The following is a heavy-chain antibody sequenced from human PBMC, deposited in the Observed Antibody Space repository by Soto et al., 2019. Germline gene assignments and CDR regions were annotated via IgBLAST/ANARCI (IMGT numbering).Heavy chain of an antibody. CDR3: ARRGFMATILGGSFDF. V-gene: IGHV4-39*01. J-gene: IGHJ3*01. Sequence: PSETLSLTCTVSGGSISSSSYYWGWIRQPPGKGLEWIGSIYYSGSTYYNPSLKSRVTISVDTSKNQFSLKLSSVTAADTAVYYCARRGFMATILGGSFDFWGQGTMVTVSS. D-gene: IGHD5-12*01. CDR2: IYYSGST. CDR1: GGSISSSSYY.